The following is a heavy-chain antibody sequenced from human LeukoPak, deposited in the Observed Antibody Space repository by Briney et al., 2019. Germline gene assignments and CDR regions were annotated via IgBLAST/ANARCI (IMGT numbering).Heavy chain of an antibody. Sequence: SETLSLTCTVSGVSISSGDYYWSWIRQPPGKGLEWIGYIYYSGSTYYNPSLKSRVTISVDTSKNQFSLKLSSVTAADTAVYYCARVAGYCSSTSCYYYYYYGMDVWGQGTTVTVSS. J-gene: IGHJ6*02. CDR3: ARVAGYCSSTSCYYYYYYGMDV. CDR1: GVSISSGDYY. CDR2: IYYSGST. V-gene: IGHV4-30-4*01. D-gene: IGHD2-2*03.